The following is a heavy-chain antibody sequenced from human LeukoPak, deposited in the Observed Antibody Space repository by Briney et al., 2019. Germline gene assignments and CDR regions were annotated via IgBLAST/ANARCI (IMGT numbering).Heavy chain of an antibody. CDR2: MYHSGST. CDR3: ARAYYYDSSGYQGSYYYYMDV. Sequence: SETLSLTRTVSGYSISSGYYWGWIRQPPGKGREWIGIMYHSGSTNYNPSLKSRLTMSVDTSKNQFSLKLRSVTAADTAVYYCARAYYYDSSGYQGSYYYYMDVWGKGTTGTVS. J-gene: IGHJ6*03. V-gene: IGHV4-38-2*02. D-gene: IGHD3-22*01. CDR1: GYSISSGYY.